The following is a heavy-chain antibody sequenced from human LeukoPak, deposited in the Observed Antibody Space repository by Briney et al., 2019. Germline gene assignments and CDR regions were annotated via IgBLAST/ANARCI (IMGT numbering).Heavy chain of an antibody. CDR3: ARGSYTATAQDAFDI. V-gene: IGHV4-31*03. CDR1: GGSISSGGYY. D-gene: IGHD5-18*01. CDR2: IYYSGST. Sequence: SETLSLTCTVSGGSISSGGYYWSWIRQHPGKGLEWIGYIYYSGSTYYNPSLKSRVTISVDTSKNQFSLKLSSVTAADTAVYYCARGSYTATAQDAFDIWGQGTMVTVSS. J-gene: IGHJ3*02.